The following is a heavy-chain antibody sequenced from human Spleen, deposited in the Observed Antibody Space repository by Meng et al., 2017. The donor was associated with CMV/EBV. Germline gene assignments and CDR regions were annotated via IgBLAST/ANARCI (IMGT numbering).Heavy chain of an antibody. Sequence: SETLSLTCTVSGGSISSSSYYWGWIRQPPGKGLEWIGSIYYSGSTYYNPSLKSRVTISVDTSKNQFSLKLSSVTAADTAVYYCARGGRMQPWVWYGMDVWGQGTTVTVSS. D-gene: IGHD6-13*01. CDR3: ARGGRMQPWVWYGMDV. V-gene: IGHV4-39*07. J-gene: IGHJ6*02. CDR1: GGSISSSSYY. CDR2: IYYSGST.